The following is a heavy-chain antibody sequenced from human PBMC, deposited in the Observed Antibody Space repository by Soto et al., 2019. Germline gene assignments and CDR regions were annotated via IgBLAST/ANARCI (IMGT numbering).Heavy chain of an antibody. J-gene: IGHJ6*02. CDR3: ARRGAARPLYYYYYGMDV. D-gene: IGHD6-6*01. Sequence: SETLSLTCTVSGGSISSSSYYWGWIRQPPGKGLEWIGSIYYSGSTYYNPSLKSRVTISVDTSKNQFSLKLSSVTAADTAVYYCARRGAARPLYYYYYGMDVWGQGTTVTVSS. V-gene: IGHV4-39*01. CDR2: IYYSGST. CDR1: GGSISSSSYY.